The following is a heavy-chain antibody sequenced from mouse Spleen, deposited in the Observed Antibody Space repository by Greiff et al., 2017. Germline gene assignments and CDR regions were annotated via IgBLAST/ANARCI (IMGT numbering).Heavy chain of an antibody. J-gene: IGHJ2*01. D-gene: IGHD1-1*01. V-gene: IGHV5-12-1*01. Sequence: EVQVVESGGGLVKPGGSLKLSCAASGFTFSSYAMSWVRQTPEKGLEWVAYISSGGGNTYYPDSVKGRFTISRDNAKNTLYLQMSSLKSEDTAMYYCAKRYYGSDYFDYWGQGTTLTVSS. CDR3: AKRYYGSDYFDY. CDR1: GFTFSSYA. CDR2: ISSGGGNT.